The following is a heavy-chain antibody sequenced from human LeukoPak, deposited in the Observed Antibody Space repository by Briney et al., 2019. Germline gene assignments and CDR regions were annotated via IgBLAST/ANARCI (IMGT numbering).Heavy chain of an antibody. CDR3: ARVKDCSSTSCPRGGFDY. Sequence: SETLSLTCAVYGGSFSGYYWSWIRQPPGKGLEWIGEINHSGSTNYNPSLKNRVTISVDTSKNQFSLKLSSVTAADTAVYYCARVKDCSSTSCPRGGFDYWGQGTLVTVSS. CDR2: INHSGST. J-gene: IGHJ4*02. D-gene: IGHD2-2*01. V-gene: IGHV4-34*01. CDR1: GGSFSGYY.